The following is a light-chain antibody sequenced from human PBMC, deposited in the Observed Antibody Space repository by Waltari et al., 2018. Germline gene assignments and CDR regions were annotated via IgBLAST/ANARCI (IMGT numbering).Light chain of an antibody. CDR2: KAS. J-gene: IGKJ1*01. V-gene: IGKV1-5*03. Sequence: DIQMTQSPSTLSASVGDRVTITCRASQSISSWLAWYQQKPGKAPKLLIYKASNLESGVPSRCSGSGSGTEFTLTISSLQPDXXXTYYCQQYNNDPWTFGQGTKVEIK. CDR3: QQYNNDPWT. CDR1: QSISSW.